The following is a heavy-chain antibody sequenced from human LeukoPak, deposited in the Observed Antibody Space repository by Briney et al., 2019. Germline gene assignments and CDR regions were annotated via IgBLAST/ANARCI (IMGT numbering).Heavy chain of an antibody. CDR1: GGSVSSGSYY. CDR3: ARVLLYYDRSGRNHDAFDI. CDR2: IYYSGST. Sequence: SETLSLTCTVSGGSVSSGSYYWSWIRQPPGKGLEWIGYIYYSGSTNYNPSLKSRVTISVDTSKNQFSLKLSSVTAADTAVYYCARVLLYYDRSGRNHDAFDIWGQGTMVTVSS. D-gene: IGHD3-22*01. V-gene: IGHV4-61*01. J-gene: IGHJ3*02.